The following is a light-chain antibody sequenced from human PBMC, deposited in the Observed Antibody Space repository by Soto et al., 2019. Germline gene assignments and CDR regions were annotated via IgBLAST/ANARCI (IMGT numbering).Light chain of an antibody. CDR2: NNN. CDR1: SSNIGSNG. V-gene: IGLV1-44*01. CDR3: AAWDDSLNGYV. Sequence: QSVLTQSPSASGTPGQRVTISCSGSSSNIGSNGANWYQHLPGTAPKLLIYNNNQRPSGVPDRFSGSKSGTSASLAISGLQSGDEADYYCAAWDDSLNGYVFGIGTQLTVL. J-gene: IGLJ1*01.